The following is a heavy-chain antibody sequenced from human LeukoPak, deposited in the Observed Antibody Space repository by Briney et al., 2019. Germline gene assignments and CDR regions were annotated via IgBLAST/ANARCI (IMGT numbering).Heavy chain of an antibody. D-gene: IGHD2-8*01. V-gene: IGHV1-69*13. CDR2: IIPIFGTA. J-gene: IGHJ3*02. Sequence: GASVKVSCKASGGTFSSYAISWVRQAPGQGLEWMGGIIPIFGTANYAQKFQGRVTITADESTSTAYMELRSLRSDDTAVYYCAREIGTNAVFDIWGQGTMVTVSS. CDR3: AREIGTNAVFDI. CDR1: GGTFSSYA.